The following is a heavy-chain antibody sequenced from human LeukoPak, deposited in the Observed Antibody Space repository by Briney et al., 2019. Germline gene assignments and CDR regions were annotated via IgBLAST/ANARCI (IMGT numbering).Heavy chain of an antibody. CDR1: GFTFSSYS. D-gene: IGHD1-26*01. Sequence: GGSLRLSCAASGFTFSSYSMNWVRQAQGKGLEWVSSISSSSSYIYYADSVKGRFTISRDNAKNSLYLQMNSLRGEDTAVYYCARGLTWELLRGVFDYWGQGTLVTVSS. CDR3: ARGLTWELLRGVFDY. V-gene: IGHV3-21*01. CDR2: ISSSSSYI. J-gene: IGHJ4*02.